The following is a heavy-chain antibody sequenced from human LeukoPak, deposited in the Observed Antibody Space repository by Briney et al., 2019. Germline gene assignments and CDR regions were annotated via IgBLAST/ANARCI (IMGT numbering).Heavy chain of an antibody. V-gene: IGHV1-2*06. CDR2: IDPKSGGT. J-gene: IGHJ4*02. CDR1: GYTFTGYY. D-gene: IGHD6-6*01. Sequence: GASVTVSCQASGYTFTGYYIHWVRQAPGQGREWVGRIDPKSGGTSYAQKFRGRVTMTGDTSITTAYMELTRLESGDTAVYYCARDSLVSGDHWGQGTLVAVSS. CDR3: ARDSLVSGDH.